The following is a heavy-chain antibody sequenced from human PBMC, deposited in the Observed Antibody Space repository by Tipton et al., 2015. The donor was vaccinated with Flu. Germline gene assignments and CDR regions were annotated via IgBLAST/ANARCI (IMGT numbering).Heavy chain of an antibody. J-gene: IGHJ6*02. CDR3: ARSPLCGDYPSGYYYGMDV. D-gene: IGHD4-17*01. CDR1: GFTFSSYE. Sequence: SLRLSCAASGFTFSSYEMNWVRQAPGKGLEWVSYISSSGSTIYYADSVKGRFTISRDNAKNSLYLQMNSLRAEDTAVYYCARSPLCGDYPSGYYYGMDVWGQGTTVTVSS. CDR2: ISSSGSTI. V-gene: IGHV3-48*03.